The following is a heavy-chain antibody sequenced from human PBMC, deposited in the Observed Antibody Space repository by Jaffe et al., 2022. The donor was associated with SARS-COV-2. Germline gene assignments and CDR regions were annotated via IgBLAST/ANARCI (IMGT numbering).Heavy chain of an antibody. Sequence: QITLKESGPTLVKPTQTLTLTCTFSGFSLNTRGVGVGWIRQPPGKALEWLALIYWDDDKVYRPSLKSRLTITKDSSKNQVVLTMTNMDPVDTATYFCAHRSMKPPHYYSSSWYAPVVFHIWGQGTVVTVSS. CDR2: IYWDDDK. V-gene: IGHV2-5*02. J-gene: IGHJ3*02. CDR3: AHRSMKPPHYYSSSWYAPVVFHI. CDR1: GFSLNTRGVG. D-gene: IGHD6-13*01.